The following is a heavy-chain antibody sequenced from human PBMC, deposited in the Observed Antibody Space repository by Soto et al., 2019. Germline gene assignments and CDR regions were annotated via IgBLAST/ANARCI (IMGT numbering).Heavy chain of an antibody. Sequence: QVQLVESGGGVVQPGRSLRLSCAASGFTFSSYGMHWVRQAPGKGLEWVAVIGYDGSNKYYADSVKGRFTISRDNSKNTLYLQMNCLRAEDTAVYYCASARGGGSQAVDFWGQGTLVTVSS. CDR2: IGYDGSNK. CDR1: GFTFSSYG. D-gene: IGHD5-12*01. CDR3: ASARGGGSQAVDF. J-gene: IGHJ4*02. V-gene: IGHV3-33*01.